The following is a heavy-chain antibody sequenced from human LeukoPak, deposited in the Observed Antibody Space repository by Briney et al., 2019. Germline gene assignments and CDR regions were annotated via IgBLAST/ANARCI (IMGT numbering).Heavy chain of an antibody. CDR3: ARALLDFWSGYYYYFDY. CDR1: GGSISSYY. CDR2: IYYSGST. Sequence: SDTLSLTCTVSGGSISSYYWSWIRQPPGKGLEWIGYIYYSGSTNYNPSLKSRVTISVDTSKNQFSLKLSSVTAADTAVYYCARALLDFWSGYYYYFDYWGQGTLVTVSP. V-gene: IGHV4-59*07. J-gene: IGHJ4*02. D-gene: IGHD3-3*01.